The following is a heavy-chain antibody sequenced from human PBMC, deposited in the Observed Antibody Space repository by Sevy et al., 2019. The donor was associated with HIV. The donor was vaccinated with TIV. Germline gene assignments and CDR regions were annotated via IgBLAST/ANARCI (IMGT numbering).Heavy chain of an antibody. V-gene: IGHV1-3*01. CDR1: GYTFTSYA. Sequence: ASVKVSCKASGYTFTSYAMHWVRQAPRQRLEWMGWINAGNGNTKYSQKFQGRVTITRDTPASTAYMELSSLRSEDTAVYYCARGRGRYCSGGSCFFDYWGQGTLVTVSS. J-gene: IGHJ4*02. D-gene: IGHD2-15*01. CDR2: INAGNGNT. CDR3: ARGRGRYCSGGSCFFDY.